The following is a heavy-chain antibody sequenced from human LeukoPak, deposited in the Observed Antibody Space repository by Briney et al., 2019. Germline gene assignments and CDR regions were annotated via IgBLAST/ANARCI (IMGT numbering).Heavy chain of an antibody. CDR2: IKQDGSEK. Sequence: PGGSLRLSCAASGFTFSSYWMSWVRQAPGKGLEWVANIKQDGSEKYYVDSVKGRFTISRDNAKNSLYLQVNSLRAEDTAVHYCARGDRYDWDYYYYMDVWGKGTTVTISS. CDR3: ARGDRYDWDYYYYMDV. D-gene: IGHD1-20*01. V-gene: IGHV3-7*01. CDR1: GFTFSSYW. J-gene: IGHJ6*03.